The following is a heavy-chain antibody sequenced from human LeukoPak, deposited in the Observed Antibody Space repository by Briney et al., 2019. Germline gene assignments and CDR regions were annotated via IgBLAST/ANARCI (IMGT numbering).Heavy chain of an antibody. CDR2: IIPIFGTA. CDR3: ARSEGGRELLEGYYYYYMDV. J-gene: IGHJ6*03. V-gene: IGHV1-69*06. D-gene: IGHD1-26*01. Sequence: SVKVSCKASGGTFSSYAISWVRQAPGQGLEWMGGIIPIFGTANYAQKFQGRVTITADKSTSTAYMELSSLRSEDTAVYYCARSEGGRELLEGYYYYYMDVWGKGTTVTVSS. CDR1: GGTFSSYA.